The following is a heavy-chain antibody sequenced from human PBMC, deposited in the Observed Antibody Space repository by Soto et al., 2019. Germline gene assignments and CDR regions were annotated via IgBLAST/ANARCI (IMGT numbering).Heavy chain of an antibody. CDR2: IKSKTDGGTT. V-gene: IGHV3-15*01. J-gene: IGHJ6*02. Sequence: GSLRLSCAASGFTFSNAWMSWVRQAPGKGLEWVGRIKSKTDGGTTDYAAPVKGRFTISRDDSKNTLYLQMNSLKTEDTAVYYCTTPTRYCSGGSCYSRRGYYYYYGMDVWGQGTTVTVSS. D-gene: IGHD2-15*01. CDR1: GFTFSNAW. CDR3: TTPTRYCSGGSCYSRRGYYYYYGMDV.